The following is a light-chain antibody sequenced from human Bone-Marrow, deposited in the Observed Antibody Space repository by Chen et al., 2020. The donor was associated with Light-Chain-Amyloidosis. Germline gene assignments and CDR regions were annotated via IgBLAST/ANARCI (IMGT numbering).Light chain of an antibody. CDR3: QVWDRSSDRPV. J-gene: IGLJ3*02. CDR1: NIGSTS. Sequence: SYVLTPPSSLSVAPGRSATIACGGNNIGSTSVHWYQQTPGQAPLLVVYDDSDRPSGIPERLSGSNTGNTATLTISRVEAGDEADYYCQVWDRSSDRPVFGGGTKLTVL. V-gene: IGLV3-21*02. CDR2: DDS.